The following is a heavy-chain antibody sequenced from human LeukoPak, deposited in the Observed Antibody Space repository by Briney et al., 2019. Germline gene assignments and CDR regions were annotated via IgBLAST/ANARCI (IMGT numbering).Heavy chain of an antibody. D-gene: IGHD6-6*01. CDR1: GYTFTGYY. J-gene: IGHJ5*02. V-gene: IGHV1-2*02. Sequence: ASVKVSCKASGYTFTGYYMHWVRQAPGQGLEWMGWINPNSGGTNYAQKFQGRVTMTRDTSISTAYMELSRLRSDDTAVYYCARDHSSSSVPWFDPWGQGTLVTVSS. CDR3: ARDHSSSSVPWFDP. CDR2: INPNSGGT.